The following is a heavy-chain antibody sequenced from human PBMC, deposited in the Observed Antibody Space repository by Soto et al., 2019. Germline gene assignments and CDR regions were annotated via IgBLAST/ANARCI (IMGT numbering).Heavy chain of an antibody. V-gene: IGHV3-53*01. D-gene: IGHD5-18*01. CDR3: AVSARGYSYGPTFDY. CDR1: GFTVSSNY. Sequence: GGSLRLSCAASGFTVSSNYMSWVRQAPGKGLEWVSVIYSGGSTYYADSVKGRFTISRDNSKNTLYLQMNSLRAEDTAVYYCAVSARGYSYGPTFDYWGQGTLVTVS. CDR2: IYSGGST. J-gene: IGHJ4*02.